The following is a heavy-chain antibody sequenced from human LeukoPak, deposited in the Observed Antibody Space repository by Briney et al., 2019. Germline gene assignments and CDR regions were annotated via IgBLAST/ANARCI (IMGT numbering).Heavy chain of an antibody. D-gene: IGHD3-22*01. Sequence: GRSLRLSCAASGFTFSSYGMHWVRQAPGKGLEWVAVIWYDGSNKYYADSVKGRFTISRDNSKNTLYLQMNSLRAEDTAVYYCARDSSSSREYDSSGYSSHWGQGTLVTVSS. V-gene: IGHV3-33*01. CDR2: IWYDGSNK. CDR3: ARDSSSSREYDSSGYSSH. CDR1: GFTFSSYG. J-gene: IGHJ4*02.